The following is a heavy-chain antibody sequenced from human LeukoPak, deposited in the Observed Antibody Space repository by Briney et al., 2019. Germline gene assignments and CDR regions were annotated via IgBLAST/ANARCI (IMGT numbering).Heavy chain of an antibody. CDR2: TNRVGNS. V-gene: IGHV4-59*08. J-gene: IGHJ4*02. D-gene: IGHD1-26*01. CDR3: ARHYDGRESGSFYEDH. Sequence: ETLSLTCTVSGGSISSHYWSWIRQPPGKGLQWIGYTNRVGNSDFNPSLKSRVTISVDTSKNQFSLKLSSVTAADTAVYYCARHYDGRESGSFYEDHWGQGTLVIVSS. CDR1: GGSISSHY.